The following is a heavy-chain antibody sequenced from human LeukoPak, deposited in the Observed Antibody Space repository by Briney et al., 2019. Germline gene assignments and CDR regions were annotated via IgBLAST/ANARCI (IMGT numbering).Heavy chain of an antibody. J-gene: IGHJ6*02. CDR3: AKSGVAAAARRAFGYYFYGMDV. CDR2: ISASGSTT. V-gene: IGHV3-23*01. Sequence: PGGSLRLSCAASGFTFSSYAMNWVRQAPGKGLDWVSVISASGSTTYYADSVKGRFTISRDNSKNTLYIQMNSLSAEDTAVYYCAKSGVAAAARRAFGYYFYGMDVWGQGTTVIVS. D-gene: IGHD6-13*01. CDR1: GFTFSSYA.